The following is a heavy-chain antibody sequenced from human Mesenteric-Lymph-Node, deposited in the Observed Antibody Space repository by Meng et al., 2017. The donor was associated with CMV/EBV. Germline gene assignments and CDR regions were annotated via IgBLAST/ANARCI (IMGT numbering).Heavy chain of an antibody. CDR2: ISAYNGNT. CDR1: GYTFTSYG. CDR3: ARDLTNWFDP. J-gene: IGHJ5*02. Sequence: ASVKVSCKASGYTFTSYGISWVRQAPGQGLEWMGWISAYNGNTNYAQKFQGRVTMTRDTSTSTVYMELSSLRSEDTAVYFCARDLTNWFDPWGQGTLVTVSS. V-gene: IGHV1-18*01.